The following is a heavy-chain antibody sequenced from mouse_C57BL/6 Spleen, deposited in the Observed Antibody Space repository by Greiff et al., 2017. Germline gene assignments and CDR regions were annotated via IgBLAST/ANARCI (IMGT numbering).Heavy chain of an antibody. V-gene: IGHV1-80*01. CDR2: IYPGDGDT. Sequence: QVQLQQSGAELVKPGASVKISCKASGYAFSSYWMNWVKQRSGKGLEWIGQIYPGDGDTNYNGKFKGKATLTADKSSSTAYMQLSSLTSEDSAVYFCARFLRYFDVWGTGTTVTVSS. CDR1: GYAFSSYW. J-gene: IGHJ1*03. CDR3: ARFLRYFDV. D-gene: IGHD2-10*01.